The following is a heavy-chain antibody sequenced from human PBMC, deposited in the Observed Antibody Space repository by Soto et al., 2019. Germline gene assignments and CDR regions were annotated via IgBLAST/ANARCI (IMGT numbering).Heavy chain of an antibody. D-gene: IGHD6-19*01. CDR1: GGSFNSFY. CDR3: DVAGENFDY. CDR2: INHSGST. J-gene: IGHJ4*02. V-gene: IGHV4-34*01. Sequence: QVQLQQWGAGLLKPSETLSLTCAVYGGSFNSFYWGWIRQSPGKGLEWIGEINHSGSTNYNPSFKSRVTVSADTSKKQFSLNLSSVTAADTAVYYCDVAGENFDYWGQGALVTVSP.